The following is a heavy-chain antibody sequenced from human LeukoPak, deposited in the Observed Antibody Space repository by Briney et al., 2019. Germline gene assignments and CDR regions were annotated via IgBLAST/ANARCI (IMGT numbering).Heavy chain of an antibody. J-gene: IGHJ4*02. CDR1: GYTLAELC. D-gene: IGHD3-10*01. Sequence: ASVKVSCKVSGYTLAELCMHWVRQAPGKGLEWMGGLDPEDGETIYAQKFQGRVTMTEDTSTDTAYMELSSLRSEDTAVYYCATDKRKNYFGSGNYFDYWGQGTLVTVSS. CDR3: ATDKRKNYFGSGNYFDY. CDR2: LDPEDGET. V-gene: IGHV1-24*01.